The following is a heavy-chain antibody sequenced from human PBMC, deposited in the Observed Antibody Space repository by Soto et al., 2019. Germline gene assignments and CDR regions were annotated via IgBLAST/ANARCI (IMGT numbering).Heavy chain of an antibody. V-gene: IGHV5-51*01. Sequence: GESLKISCQGSGYNFNMYWIGWVRQMPGKGLEWMGIINPDDSETRYSPSFLGQVTISADKSISTAYLQWSSLKASDTAMYYCARQEPPRYCSSPTCFAPFDYWGQGALVTVSS. CDR2: INPDDSET. CDR3: ARQEPPRYCSSPTCFAPFDY. J-gene: IGHJ4*02. CDR1: GYNFNMYW. D-gene: IGHD2-15*01.